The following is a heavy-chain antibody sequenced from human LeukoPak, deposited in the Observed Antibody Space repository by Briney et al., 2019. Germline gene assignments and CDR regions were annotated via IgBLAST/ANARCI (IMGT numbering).Heavy chain of an antibody. V-gene: IGHV3-30-3*01. Sequence: GGSLRLSCAASGFTFSSYAMHWVRQAPGKGLEWVAVISYDGSNKYYADSVKGRFTISRDNSKNTLYLQMNSLRAEDTAVYYCARGPPLIWGQGTLVTVSS. CDR1: GFTFSSYA. CDR2: ISYDGSNK. J-gene: IGHJ4*02. CDR3: ARGPPLI.